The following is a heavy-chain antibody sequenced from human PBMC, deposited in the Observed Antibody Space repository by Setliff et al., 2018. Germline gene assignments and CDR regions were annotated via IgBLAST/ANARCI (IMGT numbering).Heavy chain of an antibody. CDR3: AGDPPRSDWRLDS. V-gene: IGHV3-33*08. J-gene: IGHJ4*02. CDR1: GFTFSTYA. D-gene: IGHD1-26*01. Sequence: PGGSLRLSCAASGFTFSTYAMHWVRQAPGKGLEWVGYIFYDGSEKYYADSVKGRFIISRDNSKNTVYLEMNNLRADDTAVYYCAGDPPRSDWRLDSWGQGTLVTVSS. CDR2: IFYDGSEK.